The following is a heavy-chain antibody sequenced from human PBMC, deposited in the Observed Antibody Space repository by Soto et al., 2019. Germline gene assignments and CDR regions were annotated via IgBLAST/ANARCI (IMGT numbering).Heavy chain of an antibody. CDR3: ARDQLEGDYGSWFGP. J-gene: IGHJ5*02. CDR1: GGTFSSYA. CDR2: IIPIFGTA. Sequence: GASVKVSCKASGGTFSSYAISWVRQAPGQGLEWMGGIIPIFGTANYAQKFQGRVTITADESTSTAYMELSSLRSEDTAVYYCARDQLEGDYGSWFGPWGQGTLVTVSS. D-gene: IGHD4-17*01. V-gene: IGHV1-69*13.